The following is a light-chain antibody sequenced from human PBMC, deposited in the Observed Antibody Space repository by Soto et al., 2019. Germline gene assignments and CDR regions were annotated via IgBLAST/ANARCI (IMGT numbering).Light chain of an antibody. CDR1: SSDVGSYNL. V-gene: IGLV2-23*01. J-gene: IGLJ1*01. Sequence: QSVLTQPASVSGSPGQSITISCTGTSSDVGSYNLVSWYQQHPGQAPKLMIYEGSKRPSGVSNRFSGSKSGNTASLTISGLQAEDEAHYYCCSYAGSSTSPYVFGTGTKLTVL. CDR2: EGS. CDR3: CSYAGSSTSPYV.